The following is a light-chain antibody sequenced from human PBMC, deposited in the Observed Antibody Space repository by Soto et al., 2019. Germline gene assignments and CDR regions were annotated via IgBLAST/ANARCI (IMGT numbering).Light chain of an antibody. Sequence: IVLTQSPATLSVSPGERATLSCRASQSVSSSYLAWYQQKPGQAPRLLIYGASTRATGIPARFSARGSGTDFTLTIISLQSEDFAVYYCQQYNNWPRTFGQGTKVDIK. V-gene: IGKV3-15*01. CDR2: GAS. J-gene: IGKJ1*01. CDR3: QQYNNWPRT. CDR1: QSVSSSY.